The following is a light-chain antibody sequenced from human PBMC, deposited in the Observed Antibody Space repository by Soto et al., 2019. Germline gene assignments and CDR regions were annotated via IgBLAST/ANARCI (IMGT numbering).Light chain of an antibody. J-gene: IGKJ1*01. V-gene: IGKV3-20*01. CDR2: GAS. CDR1: QIVSSNY. CDR3: QQYGSSPPWT. Sequence: IVLTQSPDTLSLSPGERATLSGRTSQIVSSNYLAWYQQKPGQAPRLLIYGASSRATGIPDRFSGSGSGTDFTLTISRLEPEDFAVYYCQQYGSSPPWTFGHGTKVEIK.